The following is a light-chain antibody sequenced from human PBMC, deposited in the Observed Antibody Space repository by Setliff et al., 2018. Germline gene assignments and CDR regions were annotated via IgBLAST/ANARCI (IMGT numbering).Light chain of an antibody. CDR1: SSDVGGYDF. CDR3: VSYANSSTYVL. CDR2: DVT. J-gene: IGLJ2*01. Sequence: QLALTQPASVSGSPGQSITISCTGTSSDVGGYDFVSWFQQHPGKAPKLMLFDVTERPSGVSNRFFGSKSGSTASLTITGLRAEDEADYYCVSYANSSTYVLFGGGTKVTVL. V-gene: IGLV2-14*03.